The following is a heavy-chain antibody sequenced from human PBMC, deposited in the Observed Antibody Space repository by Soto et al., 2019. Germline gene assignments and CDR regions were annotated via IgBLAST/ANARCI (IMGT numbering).Heavy chain of an antibody. CDR1: GYTFTRNA. CDR3: AWSETDYSRFDY. CDR2: IDAGNGNT. Sequence: QVQLVQSGAEVKKPGASVKLSCKASGYTFTRNAIHWVRQAPGQRLEWIGKIDAGNGNTKYSQKFQGRVTITRDTSASAVYMELSTLGSEDTFVYYCAWSETDYSRFDYWGQGSLVTVSS. J-gene: IGHJ4*02. V-gene: IGHV1-3*01. D-gene: IGHD3-9*01.